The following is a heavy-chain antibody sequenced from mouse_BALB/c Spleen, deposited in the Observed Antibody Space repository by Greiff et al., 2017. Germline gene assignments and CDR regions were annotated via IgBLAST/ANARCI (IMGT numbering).Heavy chain of an antibody. Sequence: EVKVVESGGGLVKPGGSLKLSCAASGFAFSSYDMSWVRQTPEKRLEWVAYISSGGGSTYYPDTVKGRFTISRDNAKNTLYLQMSSLKSEDTAMYYCARHRGGYAMDYWGQGTSVTVSS. V-gene: IGHV5-12-1*01. D-gene: IGHD3-1*01. CDR3: ARHRGGYAMDY. CDR1: GFAFSSYD. J-gene: IGHJ4*01. CDR2: ISSGGGST.